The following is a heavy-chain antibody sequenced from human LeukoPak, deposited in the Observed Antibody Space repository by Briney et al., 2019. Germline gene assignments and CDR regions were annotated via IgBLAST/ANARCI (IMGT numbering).Heavy chain of an antibody. CDR2: IKEDGTEK. D-gene: IGHD3-3*01. V-gene: IGHV3-7*01. J-gene: IGHJ3*02. Sequence: GGSLRLSCAASGFTSSSYWMSWIRQAPGTGLEWVANIKEDGTEKYYVDSVKGRFTISRDNAKISLYLQMNSLRAEDTAVYYCARVITIFGVVISYDAFDIWGQGTMVTVSS. CDR3: ARVITIFGVVISYDAFDI. CDR1: GFTSSSYW.